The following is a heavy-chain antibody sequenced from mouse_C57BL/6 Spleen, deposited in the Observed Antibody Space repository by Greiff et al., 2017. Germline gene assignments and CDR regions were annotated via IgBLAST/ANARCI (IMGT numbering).Heavy chain of an antibody. J-gene: IGHJ3*01. V-gene: IGHV1-50*01. Sequence: QVQLQQPGAELVKPGASVKLSCKASGYTFTSYWMQWVKQRPGQGLEWIGEIDPSDSYTNYNQQFKGKATLTVDTSSSTAYMQLSSLTSEDSAVYYCARGNYYGSPFAYWGQGTLVTVSA. CDR3: ARGNYYGSPFAY. CDR1: GYTFTSYW. D-gene: IGHD1-1*01. CDR2: IDPSDSYT.